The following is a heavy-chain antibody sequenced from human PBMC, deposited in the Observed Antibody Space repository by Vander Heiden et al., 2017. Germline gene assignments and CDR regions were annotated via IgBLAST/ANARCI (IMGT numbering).Heavy chain of an antibody. CDR3: ASIGYSYGFDY. Sequence: EVQLVESVGGLVQPGGSLRPSCAASGFTFSSYWMSWVRQAPGKGLEWVANIKQDGSEKYYVDSVKGRFTISRDNAKNSLYLQMNSLRAEDTAVYYCASIGYSYGFDYWGQGTLVTVSS. CDR1: GFTFSSYW. V-gene: IGHV3-7*01. J-gene: IGHJ4*02. D-gene: IGHD5-18*01. CDR2: IKQDGSEK.